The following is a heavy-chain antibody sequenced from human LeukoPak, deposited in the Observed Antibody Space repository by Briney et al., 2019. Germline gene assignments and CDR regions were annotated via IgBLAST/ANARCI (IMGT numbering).Heavy chain of an antibody. V-gene: IGHV3-23*01. CDR1: GFTFTSYA. CDR3: AKGGEDSGYNSQFDY. CDR2: ISGSGGSR. D-gene: IGHD5-24*01. Sequence: GGSLRLSCATSGFTFTSYALGWVRQAPGKGLEWVSLISGSGGSRYYGDSVKGRFTISRDNSKNLVYLEMNSLRAGDTAVYYCAKGGEDSGYNSQFDYWGQGTLVIVSS. J-gene: IGHJ4*02.